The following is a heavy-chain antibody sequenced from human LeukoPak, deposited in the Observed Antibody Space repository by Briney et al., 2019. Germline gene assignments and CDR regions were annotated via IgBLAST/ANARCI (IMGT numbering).Heavy chain of an antibody. CDR1: GDSMSSGGYY. V-gene: IGHV4-31*03. CDR3: ARTRLPGHPFDD. J-gene: IGHJ4*02. D-gene: IGHD1-14*01. CDR2: IFSTGNT. Sequence: SQTLSLTCTVSGDSMSSGGYYWSWIRQHPGKGLEWIGYIFSTGNTYYNPSPKSRLTISVATSKTRFSLQLSFVTAADTAVYYCARTRLPGHPFDDWGQGTLVTVSS.